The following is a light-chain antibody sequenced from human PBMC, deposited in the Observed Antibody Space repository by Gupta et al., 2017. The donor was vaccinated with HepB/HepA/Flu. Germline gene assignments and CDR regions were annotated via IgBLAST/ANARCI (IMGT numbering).Light chain of an antibody. CDR2: DAS. Sequence: DIQMTQSPSFLSASVGDRVNITCQASQDIGNYLNWYQHKPGKAPKLLISDASNLETGVPSRFSGSGSGTDFTFTISSLQPEDISTYYCQYYDNRPRLTFGGGTKVEIK. V-gene: IGKV1-33*01. J-gene: IGKJ4*01. CDR3: QYYDNRPRLT. CDR1: QDIGNY.